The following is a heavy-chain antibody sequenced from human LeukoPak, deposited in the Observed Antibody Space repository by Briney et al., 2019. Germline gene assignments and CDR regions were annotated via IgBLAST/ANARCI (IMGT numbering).Heavy chain of an antibody. CDR2: INHSGST. V-gene: IGHV4-34*01. CDR1: GGSFSGYY. D-gene: IGHD2-2*02. J-gene: IGHJ5*02. Sequence: ASETLSLTCAVYGGSFSGYYWSWIRQPPGKGLEWIGEINHSGSTNYNPSLKSRVTISVDTSKNQFSLKLSSVTAADTAVYYCARGSILGYCSSTSCYKGLRRHNWFDPWGQGTLVTVSS. CDR3: ARGSILGYCSSTSCYKGLRRHNWFDP.